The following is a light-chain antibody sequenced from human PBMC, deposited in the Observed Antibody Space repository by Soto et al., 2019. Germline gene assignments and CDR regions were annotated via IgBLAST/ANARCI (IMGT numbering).Light chain of an antibody. CDR2: DND. V-gene: IGLV1-51*01. J-gene: IGLJ2*01. CDR3: ATWDRSLSVGV. Sequence: QSVLTQPPSVSAAPGQTVTISCSGSSSNIGNNYVFWYQQLPGTAPKLLIYDNDKRPSGIPDRFSGSKSGTSATLGITGLQTGDEAVYYCATWDRSLSVGVFGGGTKVTVL. CDR1: SSNIGNNY.